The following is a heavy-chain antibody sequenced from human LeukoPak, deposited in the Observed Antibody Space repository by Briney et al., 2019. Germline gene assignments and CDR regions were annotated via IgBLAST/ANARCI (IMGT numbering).Heavy chain of an antibody. J-gene: IGHJ4*02. CDR1: GYTFTSYG. CDR3: ARSPTKRVKEDY. V-gene: IGHV1-18*01. Sequence: ASVKVSCKASGYTFTSYGISWVRQAPGQGLEWMGWISAYNGNTNYAQKLQGRVTMTTDTSTSTAYMELRSLRSDDTAVYYCARSPTKRVKEDYWGQGILVTVSS. CDR2: ISAYNGNT.